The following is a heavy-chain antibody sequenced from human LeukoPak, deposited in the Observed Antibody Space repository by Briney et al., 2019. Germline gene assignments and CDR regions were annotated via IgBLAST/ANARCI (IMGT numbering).Heavy chain of an antibody. D-gene: IGHD4-17*01. CDR3: ARCNARRMTTGYDAFDI. CDR2: IYPGDSDT. J-gene: IGHJ3*02. V-gene: IGHV5-51*01. CDR1: GYSFTSYW. Sequence: GESLKISCKGSGYSFTSYWIGWVRQMPGKGLEWMGIIYPGDSDTRYSPSFQGQVTISADKSISTAYLQWSSLKASDTAMYYCARCNARRMTTGYDAFDIWGQGTMVTVSS.